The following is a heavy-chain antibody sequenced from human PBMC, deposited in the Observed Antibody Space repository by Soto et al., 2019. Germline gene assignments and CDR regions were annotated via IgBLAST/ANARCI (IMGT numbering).Heavy chain of an antibody. CDR1: GGSLSSVGYS. CDR2: ISHSGSS. Sequence: QLQLQESGSGLVKPSPTLSLTRAVSGGSLSSVGYSWSWIRQPPGKGLEWIGYISHSGSSYNNPSLKSRATISVDRSKNPFSLKLSSVTAADTAVYYCARVPSPWGQGTLVTVSS. CDR3: ARVPSP. J-gene: IGHJ5*02. V-gene: IGHV4-30-2*01.